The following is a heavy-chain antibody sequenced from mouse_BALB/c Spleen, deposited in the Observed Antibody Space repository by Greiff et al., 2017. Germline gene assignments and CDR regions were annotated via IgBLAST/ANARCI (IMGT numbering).Heavy chain of an antibody. CDR1: GFTFSSYA. V-gene: IGHV5-6-5*01. D-gene: IGHD1-1*01. J-gene: IGHJ3*01. Sequence: DVKLVESGGGLVKPGGSLKLSCAASGFTFSSYAMSWVRQTPEKRLEWVASISSGGSTYYPDSVKGRFTISRDNARNILYLQMSSLRSEDTAMYYCARGDYGSRFAYWGQGTLVTVSA. CDR3: ARGDYGSRFAY. CDR2: ISSGGST.